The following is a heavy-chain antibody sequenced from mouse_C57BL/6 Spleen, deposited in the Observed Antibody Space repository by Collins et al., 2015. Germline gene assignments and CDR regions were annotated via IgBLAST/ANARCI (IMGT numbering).Heavy chain of an antibody. CDR2: INPNNGGT. Sequence: INPNNGGTSHNQKFKGKATLTVDKSSSTAYMELRSLTSEDSAVYYCARSHYYGSSPWFAYWGQGTLVTVSA. D-gene: IGHD1-1*01. V-gene: IGHV1-26*01. J-gene: IGHJ3*01. CDR3: ARSHYYGSSPWFAY.